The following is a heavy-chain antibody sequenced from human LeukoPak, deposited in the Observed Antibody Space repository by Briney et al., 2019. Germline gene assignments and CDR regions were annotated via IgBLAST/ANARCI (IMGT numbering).Heavy chain of an antibody. V-gene: IGHV1-8*01. D-gene: IGHD1-26*01. Sequence: ASVKVSCKASGYTFTSYDINSVRQATGQGLEWMGRMNPNSGNTGYAQKFQGRVTMTRNTSISTAYMELSSLRSEDTAVYYCAREGATGRHIGRNWFDPWGQGTLVTVSS. J-gene: IGHJ5*02. CDR1: GYTFTSYD. CDR3: AREGATGRHIGRNWFDP. CDR2: MNPNSGNT.